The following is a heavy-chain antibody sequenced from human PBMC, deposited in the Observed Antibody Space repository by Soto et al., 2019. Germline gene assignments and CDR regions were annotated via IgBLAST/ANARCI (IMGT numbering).Heavy chain of an antibody. CDR3: SRGLLV. CDR1: GGSINSGGYC. V-gene: IGHV4-31*03. CDR2: ISYGGST. Sequence: QVQLQESGPGLVKPSQTLSLTCTVSGGSINSGGYCWSWIRQHPGKGLDWIGCISYGGSTSYNPSLESRVTISVATSKNQFPLKLRSVTAADTAVYYCSRGLLVWGQGTLITVSS. J-gene: IGHJ4*02. D-gene: IGHD2-15*01.